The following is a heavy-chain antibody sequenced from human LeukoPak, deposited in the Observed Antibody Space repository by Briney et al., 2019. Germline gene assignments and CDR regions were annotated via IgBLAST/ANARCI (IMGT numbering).Heavy chain of an antibody. CDR1: GLSLSTSGVG. CDR3: AHSRNSWNVFDY. CDR2: IYWNDDK. V-gene: IGHV2-5*01. J-gene: IGHJ4*02. D-gene: IGHD6-13*01. Sequence: SGPTLVKPTQTLTLTCTFSGLSLSTSGVGVGWIRQPPGKALEWLALIYWNDDKRYSPSLKSRLTITKDTSKNQVVLTMTNMDPVDTATYYCAHSRNSWNVFDYWGQGTLVTVSS.